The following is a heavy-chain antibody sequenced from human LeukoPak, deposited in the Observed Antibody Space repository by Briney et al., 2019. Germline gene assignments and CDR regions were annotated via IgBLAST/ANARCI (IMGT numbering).Heavy chain of an antibody. CDR2: IRATGGDT. V-gene: IGHV3-23*01. J-gene: IGHJ4*02. CDR3: TTWARGSGWFDPY. Sequence: GGSLRLSRAASGFTFSSYAMGWVRQAPGKGLEWVSTIRATGGDTYDAGAVKGRFTISRDNSRNTLYLQMNSLRAEDTALYYCTTWARGSGWFDPYWGQGTLVTVSS. D-gene: IGHD6-19*01. CDR1: GFTFSSYA.